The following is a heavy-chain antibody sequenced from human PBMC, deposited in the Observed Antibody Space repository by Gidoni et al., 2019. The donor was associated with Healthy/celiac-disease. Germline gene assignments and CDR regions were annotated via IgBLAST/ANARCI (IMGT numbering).Heavy chain of an antibody. CDR3: ARGAIQLYNWFDP. Sequence: QLQLQESGPGLVKPPATLSLTCTVPGGSISSSSYYWGWSRQPPGKGLEWIGSIYYSGSTYYNPSLKSRVTISVDTSKNQFSLKLSSVTAADTAVYYCARGAIQLYNWFDPWGQGTLVTVSS. CDR1: GGSISSSSYY. D-gene: IGHD2-2*01. J-gene: IGHJ5*02. V-gene: IGHV4-39*01. CDR2: IYYSGST.